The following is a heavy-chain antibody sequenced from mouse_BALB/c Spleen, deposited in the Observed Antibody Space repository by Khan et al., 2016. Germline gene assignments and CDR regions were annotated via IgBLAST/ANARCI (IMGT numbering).Heavy chain of an antibody. CDR3: ARYYYGGAPLFAY. Sequence: QLEESGPDLVKPSQSLSLTCTVTGFSITSDYSWHWIRQFPGNKLEWMGYIHYSGSTNYNPSLKSRISITRDTSKNQFFLQLNSVTTEDTATFYSARYYYGGAPLFAYWGQGTLVTVSA. CDR2: IHYSGST. V-gene: IGHV3-1*02. D-gene: IGHD1-1*01. CDR1: GFSITSDYS. J-gene: IGHJ3*01.